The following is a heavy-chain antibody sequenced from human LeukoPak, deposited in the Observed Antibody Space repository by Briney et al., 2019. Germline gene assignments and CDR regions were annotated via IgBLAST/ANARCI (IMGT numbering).Heavy chain of an antibody. D-gene: IGHD1-26*01. Sequence: GGSLRLSCAASGFTFRSYAMQWVRQGPGKGLEWVSVIYSGGITYYADSVKGRFTISRDNSKNTLYLQMNSLRAEDTAVYYCARYSGSYLGYWGQGTLVTVSS. CDR1: GFTFRSYA. CDR2: IYSGGIT. J-gene: IGHJ4*02. CDR3: ARYSGSYLGY. V-gene: IGHV3-53*01.